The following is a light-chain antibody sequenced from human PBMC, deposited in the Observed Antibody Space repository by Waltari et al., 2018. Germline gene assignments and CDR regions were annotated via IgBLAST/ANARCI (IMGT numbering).Light chain of an antibody. V-gene: IGLV3-25*03. J-gene: IGLJ2*01. CDR1: ALPPHD. CDR2: KDR. CDR3: QSTDINGLYVV. Sequence: SYELTQPPSVSVSPGQTARIPCPGDALPPHDAYWYQQKAGQAPVQGMSKDRERPSGIPERFSGSTSGTTVTLIISGVQAEDEADYYCQSTDINGLYVVFGAGTKLTVL.